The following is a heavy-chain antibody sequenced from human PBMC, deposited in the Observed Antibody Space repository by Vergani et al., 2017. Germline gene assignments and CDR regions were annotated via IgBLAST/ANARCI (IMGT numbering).Heavy chain of an antibody. CDR1: GFTFTDYG. V-gene: IGHV3-7*01. CDR3: ARELVAGTKEIDY. D-gene: IGHD6-19*01. CDR2: IKQDGSEK. Sequence: AQLVESGGGVVQPGSSLRLSCAASGFTFTDYGMHWVRQAPRKGLEWVASIKQDGSEKQYVDSVKGRFTISRDNVRNLVFLEMHDLRVADTAVYYCARELVAGTKEIDYWGQGTLVTVSS. J-gene: IGHJ4*02.